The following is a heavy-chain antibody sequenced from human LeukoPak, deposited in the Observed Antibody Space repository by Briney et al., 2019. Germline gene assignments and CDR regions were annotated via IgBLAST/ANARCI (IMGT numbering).Heavy chain of an antibody. CDR1: GFTVSSNY. CDR3: ARSFYGSGSPFDY. Sequence: GGSLRLSCAASGFTVSSNYMSWVRQAPGKGLEWVSVIYSGGSTYYADSVKGRFTISRDNSKNTLYLQMNSLGAEDTAVYYCARSFYGSGSPFDYWGQGTLVTVSS. CDR2: IYSGGST. V-gene: IGHV3-53*01. D-gene: IGHD3-10*01. J-gene: IGHJ4*02.